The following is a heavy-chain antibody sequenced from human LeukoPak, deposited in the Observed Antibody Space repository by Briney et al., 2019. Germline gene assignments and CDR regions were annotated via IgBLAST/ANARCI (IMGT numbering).Heavy chain of an antibody. CDR3: ARGLLREYYGSGSYYSS. D-gene: IGHD3-10*01. V-gene: IGHV4-34*01. CDR1: GGSFSGYY. Sequence: PSETLSLTSAVYGGSFSGYYWSWIPHPPGKGLEWIGEINHSGSTNYNPSLKSRVTISVDTSKNQFSLKLSSVTAADTAVYYCARGLLREYYGSGSYYSSWGQGTLVTVSS. CDR2: INHSGST. J-gene: IGHJ5*02.